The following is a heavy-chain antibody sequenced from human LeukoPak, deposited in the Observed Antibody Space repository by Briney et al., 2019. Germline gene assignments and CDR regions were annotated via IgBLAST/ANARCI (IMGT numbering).Heavy chain of an antibody. D-gene: IGHD2-21*01. CDR2: MSYGGQNE. CDR1: GLTFSGYD. J-gene: IGHJ5*02. V-gene: IGHV3-30*03. Sequence: GGSLRLSCAASGLTFSGYDMHWVRQAPGKGPGWVAVMSYGGQNERYADSVKGRFTISRDNAQKSLYLQMNSLRAEDTAVYYCARDNGMIGRFDPWGQGTLVTVSS. CDR3: ARDNGMIGRFDP.